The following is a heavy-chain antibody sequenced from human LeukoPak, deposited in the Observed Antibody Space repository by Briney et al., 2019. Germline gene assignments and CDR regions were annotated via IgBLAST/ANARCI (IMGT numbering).Heavy chain of an antibody. CDR1: GFTFSSYE. CDR3: AKGAYIAARSRSDY. V-gene: IGHV3-48*03. J-gene: IGHJ4*02. Sequence: PGGSLRLSCAASGFTFSSYEMNWVRQAPGKGLEWVSYISSSGSTIYYGDSVKGRFTASRDNAKNSLYLQMNSLRAEDTAVYYCAKGAYIAARSRSDYWGQGTLVTVSS. D-gene: IGHD6-6*01. CDR2: ISSSGSTI.